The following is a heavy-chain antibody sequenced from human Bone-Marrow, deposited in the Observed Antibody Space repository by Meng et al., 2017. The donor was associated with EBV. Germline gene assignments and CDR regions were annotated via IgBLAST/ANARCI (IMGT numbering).Heavy chain of an antibody. J-gene: IGHJ5*02. D-gene: IGHD2-15*01. CDR1: GYTFTDYF. CDR2: INPKSGAT. Sequence: QGQRVQSGAEVKKPGASVKVSCKASGYTFTDYFMYWVRLAPGQGPEWMGRINPKSGATNYAQKFQGRVTMTRDTSIDTVYMELTSLRSDDTAVYYCARERGSRYYWLDPWGQGTLVTVSS. CDR3: ARERGSRYYWLDP. V-gene: IGHV1-2*06.